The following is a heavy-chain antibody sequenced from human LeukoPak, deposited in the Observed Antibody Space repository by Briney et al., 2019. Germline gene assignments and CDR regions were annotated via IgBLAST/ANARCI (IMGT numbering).Heavy chain of an antibody. CDR1: GGSISSYY. Sequence: SETLSLTCTGSGGSISSYYWSWIRQSPGKGLEWIGYFYYSGSTNYNPSLKSRVTISVDTSKNQFSLELSSVTAADTAIYYCASTPFGGNWFDPWGQGTLVTVSS. D-gene: IGHD2/OR15-2a*01. J-gene: IGHJ5*02. CDR2: FYYSGST. V-gene: IGHV4-59*08. CDR3: ASTPFGGNWFDP.